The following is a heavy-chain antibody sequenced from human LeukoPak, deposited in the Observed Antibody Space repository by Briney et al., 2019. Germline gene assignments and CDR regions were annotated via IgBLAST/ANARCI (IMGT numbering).Heavy chain of an antibody. V-gene: IGHV3-48*01. CDR3: ARDRHRYHYDGSGYPPY. D-gene: IGHD3-22*01. CDR2: ISSSSTTI. J-gene: IGHJ4*02. Sequence: GGSLRLSCAASGFTFSSYSMIWVRQAPGKGLEWVSYISSSSTTIYYADSVKGRFTISRDNAKNSLYLQMNSLRAEDTAVYYCARDRHRYHYDGSGYPPYWGQGTLVTVSS. CDR1: GFTFSSYS.